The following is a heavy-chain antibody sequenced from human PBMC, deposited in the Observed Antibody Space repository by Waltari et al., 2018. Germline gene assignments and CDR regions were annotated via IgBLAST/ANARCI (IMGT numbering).Heavy chain of an antibody. CDR2: FYWNDDT. CDR3: AHSQAGTTLLAFDI. D-gene: IGHD1-7*01. V-gene: IGHV2-5*01. CDR1: AFSLSTSGVG. J-gene: IGHJ3*02. Sequence: QITLKDSGPTLVKPTQTLTLTCTFSAFSLSTSGVGVGLIRQPPGKALEWLALFYWNDDTRYSPSLKSRLTITKDTSKNQVVLTMTNMDPVDTATYYGAHSQAGTTLLAFDIWGQGTMVTVSS.